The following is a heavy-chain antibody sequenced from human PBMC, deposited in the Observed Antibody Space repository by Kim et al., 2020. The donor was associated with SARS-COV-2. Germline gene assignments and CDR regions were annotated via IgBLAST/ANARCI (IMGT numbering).Heavy chain of an antibody. CDR1: GLTFSDYC. Sequence: GGSLRLSCAASGLTFSDYCMSWIRQAPGKGLEWVSYISSSGSTIYYADSVKGRFTISRDNAKNSLYLQMNSLRAEDTAVYYCARAYYYGSGSYLYWGQGTLVTVSS. V-gene: IGHV3-11*01. J-gene: IGHJ4*02. CDR2: ISSSGSTI. CDR3: ARAYYYGSGSYLY. D-gene: IGHD3-10*01.